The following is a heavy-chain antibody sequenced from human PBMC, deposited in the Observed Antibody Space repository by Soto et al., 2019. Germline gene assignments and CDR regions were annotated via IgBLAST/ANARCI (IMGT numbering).Heavy chain of an antibody. J-gene: IGHJ4*02. V-gene: IGHV1-8*01. D-gene: IGHD3-16*01. CDR3: ARGVGDLGDY. CDR2: VNPSSGDT. Sequence: QVQLVQSGAEVKKPGASVKVSCKASGYTFTAYDINWVRQASGQGLEWMGWVNPSSGDTGYAQKFQDRVTMTRNPSISTFYMELNSLRSEDSAVYYCARGVGDLGDYWGQETLVTVSS. CDR1: GYTFTAYD.